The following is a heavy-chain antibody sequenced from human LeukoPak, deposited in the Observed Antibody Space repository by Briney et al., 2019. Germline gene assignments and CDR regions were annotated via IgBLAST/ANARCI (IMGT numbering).Heavy chain of an antibody. CDR3: PRILTTN. CDR2: IKKDGSEK. Sequence: QPGGSLRLSCAASGFTFSSYWMSWVRQAPGKGLEWVANIKKDGSEKYYVDSVKGRFTISRDNAKKSLYLQMISLRAEDTAVYYVPRILTTNWGQGPWSPSPQ. CDR1: GFTFSSYW. V-gene: IGHV3-7*02. D-gene: IGHD1-14*01. J-gene: IGHJ1*01.